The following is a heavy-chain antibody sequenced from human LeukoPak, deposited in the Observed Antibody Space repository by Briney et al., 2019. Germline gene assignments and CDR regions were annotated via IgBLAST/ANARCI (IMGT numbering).Heavy chain of an antibody. CDR1: GVTVSSNY. CDR2: IYSGGST. Sequence: GGSETLFCAASGVTVSSNYIAWVRQAPGKGLEWVSVIYSGGSTYYADSVKGRFTFSRDNSKNTLYLQMTSLRAEDTAVYYCARSIQLDPWGAFDIWGQGTLVTVSS. CDR3: ARSIQLDPWGAFDI. V-gene: IGHV3-53*01. D-gene: IGHD1-1*01. J-gene: IGHJ3*02.